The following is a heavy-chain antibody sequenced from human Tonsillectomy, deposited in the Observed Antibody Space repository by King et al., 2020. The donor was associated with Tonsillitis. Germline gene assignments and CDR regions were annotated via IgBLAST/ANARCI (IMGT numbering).Heavy chain of an antibody. CDR2: IIPILGIA. J-gene: IGHJ4*02. V-gene: IGHV1-69*09. D-gene: IGHD3-16*01. Sequence: QLVQSGAEVKKPGSSVKVSCKASGGTFSSYAINWVRQAPGQGLEWMGRIIPILGIANYAQNFQGRVTITADTSTSTDYMELTTLRSEDTAVYYCARERRGGYFDFWGQGTLVTVSS. CDR1: GGTFSSYA. CDR3: ARERRGGYFDF.